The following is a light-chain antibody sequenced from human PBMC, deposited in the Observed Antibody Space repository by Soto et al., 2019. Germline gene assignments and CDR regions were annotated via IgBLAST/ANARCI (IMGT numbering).Light chain of an antibody. Sequence: EIVLTQSPGTLSLSPGERATLSCRASQSVSNNYLAWYQHKPGQTPRLLIYDTSARATGVPARFSGSRSGPEFTLTINSLQSEDFAIYYCQRYNNWPLTFGGGTKWIS. CDR3: QRYNNWPLT. CDR1: QSVSNN. V-gene: IGKV3-15*01. J-gene: IGKJ4*01. CDR2: DTS.